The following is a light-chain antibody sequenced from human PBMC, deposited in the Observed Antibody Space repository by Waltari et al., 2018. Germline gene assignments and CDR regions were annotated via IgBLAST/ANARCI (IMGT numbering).Light chain of an antibody. Sequence: DIQMTQSPSTLSASVGDRVTITCRASQSISSWLAWYQQKPGKAPKILIYKASSLERGGPSRFSGSGSGTEFTLTISSLQPDDFATYYCQQYNSYSPLFGQGTKLEIK. V-gene: IGKV1-5*03. CDR3: QQYNSYSPL. J-gene: IGKJ2*01. CDR2: KAS. CDR1: QSISSW.